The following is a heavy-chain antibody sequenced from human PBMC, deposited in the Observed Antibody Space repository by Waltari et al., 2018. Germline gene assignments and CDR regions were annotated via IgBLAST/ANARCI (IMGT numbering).Heavy chain of an antibody. Sequence: HLQESGPGLVKPSETLSLTCDVSGDSISNSYWSWIRQSAGKELEWIGRVYTSGSTNSNPSLRGRITVSEDTSKNQISLKMNSVTAADTAVYYCARDRREDFGDYDPLFDYWGQGVLVTVSS. D-gene: IGHD4-17*01. CDR1: GDSISNSY. J-gene: IGHJ4*02. V-gene: IGHV4-4*07. CDR3: ARDRREDFGDYDPLFDY. CDR2: VYTSGST.